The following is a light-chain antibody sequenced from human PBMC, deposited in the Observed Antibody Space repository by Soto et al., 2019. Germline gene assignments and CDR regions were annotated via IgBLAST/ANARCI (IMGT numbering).Light chain of an antibody. V-gene: IGKV1-9*01. CDR2: AAS. J-gene: IGKJ2*01. Sequence: DIQLTQSPSFLSASVGDRVTITCRASQGISSYLAWYQQKPGKAPKLLIYAASTLQSGVPSRLSGSGSGTEFTLTISSLQPEDFATYYCQQLNSYPYTFGQWTKLEIK. CDR3: QQLNSYPYT. CDR1: QGISSY.